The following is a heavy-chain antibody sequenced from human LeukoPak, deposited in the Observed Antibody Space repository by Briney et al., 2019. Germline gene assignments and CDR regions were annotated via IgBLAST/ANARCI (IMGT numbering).Heavy chain of an antibody. CDR3: ARAGWIITSGIDY. CDR2: IYHTGST. Sequence: PSETLSLTCGVSGYSISRGYYWAWIRQPPGKGLEWIGTIYHTGSTYYNPSLESRVTISVDTSKSEFSLNLNSVTAADTAVYYCARAGWIITSGIDYWGQGALVTVSS. D-gene: IGHD3-10*01. CDR1: GYSISRGYY. V-gene: IGHV4-38-2*01. J-gene: IGHJ4*02.